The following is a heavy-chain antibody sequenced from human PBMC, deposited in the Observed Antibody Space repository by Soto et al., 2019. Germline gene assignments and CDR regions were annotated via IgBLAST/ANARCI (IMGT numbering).Heavy chain of an antibody. V-gene: IGHV3-30*18. CDR3: AKSDSGGSCPDY. D-gene: IGHD2-15*01. CDR1: GFTFSSYG. J-gene: IGHJ4*02. Sequence: QVQLLESGGGVVQPGRSLRLSCAASGFTFSSYGMHWVRQAPGKGLEWVAVISYDGSNKYYADSVKGRFTISRDNSKNTLYLQMNSLRAEDTAVYYCAKSDSGGSCPDYWGQGTLVTVSS. CDR2: ISYDGSNK.